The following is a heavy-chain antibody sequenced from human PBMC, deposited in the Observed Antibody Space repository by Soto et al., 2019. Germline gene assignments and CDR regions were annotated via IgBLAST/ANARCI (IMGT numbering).Heavy chain of an antibody. CDR1: GFTFSDYY. Sequence: GGSLRLSCAASGFTFSDYYMSWIRQAPGKGLEWVSYISSSSSYTNYADSVKGRFTISRDNAKNSLYLQMNSLRAEDTAVYYCARVPGIAAADLDYWGQGTLVTVS. V-gene: IGHV3-11*05. D-gene: IGHD6-13*01. J-gene: IGHJ4*02. CDR3: ARVPGIAAADLDY. CDR2: ISSSSSYT.